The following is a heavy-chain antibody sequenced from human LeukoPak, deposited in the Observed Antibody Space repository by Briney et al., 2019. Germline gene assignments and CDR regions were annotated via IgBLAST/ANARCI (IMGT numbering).Heavy chain of an antibody. D-gene: IGHD3-16*02. CDR2: ISGSGGST. Sequence: GGSLRLSCAASGFTSSSYAMSWVRQAPGKGLEWVSAISGSGGSTYYADSVKGRFTISRDNSKNTLYLQMNSLRAEDTAVYYCAKVNDYVWGSYHYWGQGTLVTVSS. V-gene: IGHV3-23*01. CDR3: AKVNDYVWGSYHY. J-gene: IGHJ4*02. CDR1: GFTSSSYA.